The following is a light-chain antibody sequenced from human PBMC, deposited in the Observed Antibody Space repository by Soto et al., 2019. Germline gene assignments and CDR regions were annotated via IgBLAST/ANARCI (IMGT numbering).Light chain of an antibody. CDR3: QQYNSYPLT. J-gene: IGKJ4*01. V-gene: IGKV1-5*01. Sequence: DIQMTQSPSTLSASVGDRVTITCRASQSISSWLAWYQQKPGKAPKLLIYDASSLESGVPSRFSGSGSGTEFTLTSSSLQPDDFATYYCQQYNSYPLTFGGVTKVEIK. CDR2: DAS. CDR1: QSISSW.